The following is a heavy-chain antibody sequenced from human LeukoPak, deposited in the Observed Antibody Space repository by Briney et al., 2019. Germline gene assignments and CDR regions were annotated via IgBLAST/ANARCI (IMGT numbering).Heavy chain of an antibody. CDR3: ARDHSGTQDY. CDR2: IWDDGSNE. Sequence: GGSLRLFCAASGFTFSNYGMHWVRQAPGKGLEWVAVIWDDGSNEYYADSVKGRFTIFRDNRRNTLYLQMNSLRAGDTAVYSCARDHSGTQDYWGQGTLVTVSS. V-gene: IGHV3-33*01. CDR1: GFTFSNYG. D-gene: IGHD1-1*01. J-gene: IGHJ4*02.